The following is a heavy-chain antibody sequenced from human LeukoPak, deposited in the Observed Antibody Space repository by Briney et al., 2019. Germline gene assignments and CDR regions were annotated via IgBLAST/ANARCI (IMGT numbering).Heavy chain of an antibody. CDR2: IMQDGSEK. Sequence: PGGSLRLSCAASGFTFSSYGMHWVRQAPGKGLEWVANIMQDGSEKYYVDSVKGRFTISRDNAKNSLYLQMNSLRAEDTAVYYCARDQRYCSSSSCPWEPFDYWGQGTLVTVSS. CDR1: GFTFSSYG. J-gene: IGHJ4*02. V-gene: IGHV3-7*05. CDR3: ARDQRYCSSSSCPWEPFDY. D-gene: IGHD2-2*01.